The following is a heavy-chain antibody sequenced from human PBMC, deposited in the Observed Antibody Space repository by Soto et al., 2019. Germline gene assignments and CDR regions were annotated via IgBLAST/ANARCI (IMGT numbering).Heavy chain of an antibody. CDR1: GGTFSSYA. J-gene: IGHJ6*02. CDR3: GRSWYYYYGMDV. CDR2: IIPIFGTA. V-gene: IGHV1-69*01. D-gene: IGHD6-13*01. Sequence: QVQLVQSGAEVKKPGSSVKVSCKASGGTFSSYAISRVRQAPGQGLEWMGGIIPIFGTANYAQKFQGRVTITADESTSTAYMELSSLRSEDTAVYYCGRSWYYYYGMDVWGQGTTVIVSS.